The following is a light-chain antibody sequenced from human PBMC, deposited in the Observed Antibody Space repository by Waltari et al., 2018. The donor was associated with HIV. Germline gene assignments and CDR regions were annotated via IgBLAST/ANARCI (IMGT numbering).Light chain of an antibody. CDR3: SSFAATHKL. CDR2: EVS. Sequence: QSALTQSPSASGSPGHSVNISCTGANGDIHAYNYVSWYQQHSNRPPKLIIFEVSKRPSGVPDRFSGSKSGNTASLFVSGLQPEDEATYFCSSFAATHKLFGGGTKLTVL. V-gene: IGLV2-8*01. CDR1: NGDIHAYNY. J-gene: IGLJ2*01.